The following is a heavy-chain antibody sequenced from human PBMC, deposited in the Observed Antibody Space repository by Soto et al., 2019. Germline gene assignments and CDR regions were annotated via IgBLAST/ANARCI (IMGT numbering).Heavy chain of an antibody. CDR1: GYSFTNYW. CDR3: ARPAKYGDYVDY. CDR2: IYPRDSDT. Sequence: GESLKISCKGSGYSFTNYWIAWVRQMPGKGLEWMGIIYPRDSDTGYSPSFQGQVTISADKSISTAYLQWSSLKASDTAMYYCARPAKYGDYVDYWGQGTLVTVSS. J-gene: IGHJ4*02. D-gene: IGHD4-17*01. V-gene: IGHV5-51*01.